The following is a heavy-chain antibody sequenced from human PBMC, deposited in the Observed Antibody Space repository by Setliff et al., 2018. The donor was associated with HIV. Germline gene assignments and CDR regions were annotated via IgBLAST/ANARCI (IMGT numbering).Heavy chain of an antibody. CDR3: AGGAYSYGWDYYNYGMDV. D-gene: IGHD5-18*01. Sequence: PSETLSLTCTILGNSSVGNYFWSWIRQPAGKGLEWIGRIYTSGSTNYNPSLKSRVTISIDTSKNQFSLKLRSVTAADTAVYYCAGGAYSYGWDYYNYGMDVWGQGTTVTVSS. CDR1: GNSSVGNYF. CDR2: IYTSGST. V-gene: IGHV4-61*02. J-gene: IGHJ6*02.